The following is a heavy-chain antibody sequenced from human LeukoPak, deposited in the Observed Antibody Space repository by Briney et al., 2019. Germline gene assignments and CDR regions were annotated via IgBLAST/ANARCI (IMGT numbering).Heavy chain of an antibody. J-gene: IGHJ4*02. V-gene: IGHV4-39*07. CDR2: IYYNRGT. CDR3: ARDHSGTNYVMD. CDR1: SDSISNSAYH. Sequence: SETLSLTCTVSSDSISNSAYHWGWIRQPPGRGLEWIGTIYYNRGTYYNPSLKSRVTISVDTSKSQFSLKLRSVTAADTAVYYCARDHSGTNYVMDWGQGTLVTVSS. D-gene: IGHD4/OR15-4a*01.